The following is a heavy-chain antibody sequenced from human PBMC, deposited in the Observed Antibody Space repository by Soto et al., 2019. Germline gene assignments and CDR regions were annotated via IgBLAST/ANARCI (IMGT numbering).Heavy chain of an antibody. CDR1: GFTFSSHA. J-gene: IGHJ6*03. D-gene: IGHD2-21*01. Sequence: EVQLLESGGGLVQPGGSLRLSCAASGFTFSSHAMTWVRQAPGKGLEWVSTIRGGGDGTFSADSVKGRFTISRDNSKNQLYLQMDRLRAEDTAVYYCARDGVIYDYYYYMDVWGKGTTVIVSS. V-gene: IGHV3-23*01. CDR3: ARDGVIYDYYYYMDV. CDR2: IRGGGDGT.